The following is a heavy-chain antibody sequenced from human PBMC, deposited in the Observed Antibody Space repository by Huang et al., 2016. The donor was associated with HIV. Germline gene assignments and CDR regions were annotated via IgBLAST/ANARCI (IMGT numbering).Heavy chain of an antibody. D-gene: IGHD6-13*01. CDR2: IHYSGST. V-gene: IGHV4-59*01. CDR3: ARGGPYSRDYYYYGMDV. J-gene: IGHJ6*02. CDR1: GGSISSYY. Sequence: QVQLQESGPGLVKPSETLSLTCTVSGGSISSYYWSWIRQPPGKGLEWIGYIHYSGSTNYNPSLNSRVTTSVDTSTNQFFLKLSSVTAADTAVYYCARGGPYSRDYYYYGMDVWGQGTTVTVSS.